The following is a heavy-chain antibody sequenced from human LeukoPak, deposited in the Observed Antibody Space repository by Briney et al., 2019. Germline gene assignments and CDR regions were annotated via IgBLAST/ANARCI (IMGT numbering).Heavy chain of an antibody. J-gene: IGHJ2*01. CDR2: IYHSGST. V-gene: IGHV4-30-2*01. CDR1: GGSFSSGGYS. Sequence: SETLSLTCAVYGGSFSSGGYSWSWIRQPPGKGLEWIGYIYHSGSTYYNPSLKSRVTISVDRSKNQFSLKLSSVTAADTAVYYCARVPLLVPDWYFDLWGRGTLVTVSS. CDR3: ARVPLLVPDWYFDL.